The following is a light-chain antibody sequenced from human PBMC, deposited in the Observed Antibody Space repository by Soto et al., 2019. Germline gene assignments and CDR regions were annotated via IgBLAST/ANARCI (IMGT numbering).Light chain of an antibody. V-gene: IGKV3-15*01. CDR1: QSISSN. CDR2: GAS. J-gene: IGKJ1*01. Sequence: EIVMTKSPATLSVSPGERATLSCRASQSISSNLAWYQQKPGQVPRLLIYGASTRATGIPARFSGSGSGTEFTLTISSLQSEDFAVYYCQQYNDWPVTFGQGTKVDTK. CDR3: QQYNDWPVT.